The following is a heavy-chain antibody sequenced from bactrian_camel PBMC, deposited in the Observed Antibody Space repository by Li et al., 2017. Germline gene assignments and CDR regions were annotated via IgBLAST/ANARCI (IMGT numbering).Heavy chain of an antibody. V-gene: IGHV3S1*01. Sequence: VQLVESGGGSVQTGGSLRLSCKASGYNYSTYCMAWFRQAPGQAREGVGSIDSDGPPTYTESVKGRFTISRNNAENILYLQLNNLKPEDTAMYFCAAHLQCRSMIASLWTYRGRGTQVTVS. CDR3: AAHLQCRSMIASLWTY. J-gene: IGHJ4*01. CDR2: IDSDGPPT. CDR1: GYNYSTYC. D-gene: IGHD7*01.